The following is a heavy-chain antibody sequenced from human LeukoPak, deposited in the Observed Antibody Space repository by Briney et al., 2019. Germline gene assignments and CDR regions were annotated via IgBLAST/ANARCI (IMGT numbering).Heavy chain of an antibody. J-gene: IGHJ4*02. CDR2: ISAYNGNT. Sequence: ASVKVSCKASGYTFTSYGISWVRQAPGQGLEWMGWISAYNGNTNYAQKLQGRVTMTTDISTSTAYMELRSLRSDDTAVYYCARDFLWFGEFPDIFDYWGQGTLVTASS. V-gene: IGHV1-18*01. D-gene: IGHD3-10*01. CDR1: GYTFTSYG. CDR3: ARDFLWFGEFPDIFDY.